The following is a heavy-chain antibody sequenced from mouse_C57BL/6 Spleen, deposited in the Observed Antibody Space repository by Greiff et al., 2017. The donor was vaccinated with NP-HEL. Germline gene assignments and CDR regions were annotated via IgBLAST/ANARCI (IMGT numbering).Heavy chain of an antibody. CDR3: ARHGGYAWYFDV. Sequence: VQLQESGPGLVAPSQSLSITCTVSGFSLTSYGVHWVRQPPGKGLEWLVVIWSDGSTTYNSALKSRLSLSKDNSKSQVFLKMNSLQTDDTAMYYCARHGGYAWYFDVWGTGTTVTVSS. V-gene: IGHV2-6-1*01. D-gene: IGHD2-2*01. J-gene: IGHJ1*03. CDR2: IWSDGST. CDR1: GFSLTSYG.